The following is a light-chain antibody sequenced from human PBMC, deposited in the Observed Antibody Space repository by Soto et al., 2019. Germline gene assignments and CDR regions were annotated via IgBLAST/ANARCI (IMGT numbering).Light chain of an antibody. V-gene: IGKV1-5*01. CDR1: QSISSW. Sequence: DIQMTQSPSTLSASVGDRVTITCRASQSISSWLAWYQQKPGKAPKLLIYDASSLESGVPSRFSGSGSGTEFTLTISSLQPDDFATYYCQQYNSYSLTFGPGDQGGYQ. CDR2: DAS. CDR3: QQYNSYSLT. J-gene: IGKJ3*01.